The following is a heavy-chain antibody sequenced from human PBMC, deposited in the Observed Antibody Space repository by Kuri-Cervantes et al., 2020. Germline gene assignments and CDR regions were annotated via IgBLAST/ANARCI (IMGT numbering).Heavy chain of an antibody. CDR2: ISSSGRTI. CDR1: GFTFSDYY. Sequence: GGSLRLSCAASGFTFSDYYMTWIRQAPGKGLEWVSYISSSGRTIYYADFVKGRFTISRDNAKNSLYLQMNSLRAEDTAVYYCARERGWVEYYDSSGYYSYYYYYYYMDVWGKGTTVTVSS. CDR3: ARERGWVEYYDSSGYYSYYYYYYYMDV. V-gene: IGHV3-11*01. J-gene: IGHJ6*03. D-gene: IGHD3-22*01.